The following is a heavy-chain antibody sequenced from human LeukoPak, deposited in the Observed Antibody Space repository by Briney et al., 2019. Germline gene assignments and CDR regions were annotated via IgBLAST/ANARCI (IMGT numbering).Heavy chain of an antibody. Sequence: PSETLSLTCAVYGGSFRGYYWSWIRQPPGKGLEWIGEINHSGNTNYNPSLKSRVTILVDTPKNQFSLRLSSVTAADTAVYYCARGGGFYYYMDVWDKGTTVTVSS. V-gene: IGHV4-34*01. CDR1: GGSFRGYY. CDR3: ARGGGFYYYMDV. D-gene: IGHD1-26*01. J-gene: IGHJ6*03. CDR2: INHSGNT.